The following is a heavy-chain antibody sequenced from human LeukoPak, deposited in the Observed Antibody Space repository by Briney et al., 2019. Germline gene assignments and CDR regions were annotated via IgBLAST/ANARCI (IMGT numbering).Heavy chain of an antibody. CDR1: GFTFSSFG. J-gene: IGHJ4*02. D-gene: IGHD3-10*01. V-gene: IGHV3-30*18. CDR3: AKDHGSGGYDY. CDR2: ISYNGGNK. Sequence: GGSLRLSCAASGFTFSSFGMHWVRQAPGKGLEWVAVISYNGGNKYYVDSVKGRFTISRDNSKNTLYLQMNSLRVEDTAVYYCAKDHGSGGYDYWGQGTLVTVSS.